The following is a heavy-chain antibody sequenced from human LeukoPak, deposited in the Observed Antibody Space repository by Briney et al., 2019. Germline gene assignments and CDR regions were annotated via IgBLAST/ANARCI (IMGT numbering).Heavy chain of an antibody. CDR2: INPNSGGT. CDR1: GYTFTGYY. V-gene: IGHV1-2*06. CDR3: GGDRYRYYYDSSGYLLVDY. Sequence: RASVKVSCKASGYTFTGYYMHWVRQAPGQGLEWMGRINPNSGGTNYAQKFQGRVTMTRDTSISTAYMELSRLRSDDTAVYWGGGDRYRYYYDSSGYLLVDYWGQGTLVTVSS. D-gene: IGHD3-22*01. J-gene: IGHJ4*02.